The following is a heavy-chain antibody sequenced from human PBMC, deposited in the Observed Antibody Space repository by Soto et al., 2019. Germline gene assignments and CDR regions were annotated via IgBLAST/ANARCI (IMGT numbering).Heavy chain of an antibody. CDR2: ISESGGST. V-gene: IGHV3-23*01. J-gene: IGHJ4*02. D-gene: IGHD7-27*01. Sequence: PGGSLRLSCAASGFSFSDYAMSWVRQAPGKGLEWVSVISESGGSTHYADSVRGRFTVSRDNSKNSLSLRMTSLRSEDTAVYYCARDTGDGTFDFWGQGTLVTVSS. CDR1: GFSFSDYA. CDR3: ARDTGDGTFDF.